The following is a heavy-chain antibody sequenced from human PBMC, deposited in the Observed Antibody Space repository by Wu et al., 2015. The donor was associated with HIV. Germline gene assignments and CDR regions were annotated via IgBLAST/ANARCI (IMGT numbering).Heavy chain of an antibody. D-gene: IGHD5-24*01. CDR3: ARGGWLQFLDAFDI. J-gene: IGHJ3*02. V-gene: IGHV1-8*02. CDR2: INPNSGNT. CDR1: GYTFTGYY. Sequence: QVQLVQSGAEVKKPGASVKVSCKASGYTFTGYYMHWVRQAPGQGLEWMGWINPNSGNTGYAQKFQGRVTMTRNTSISTAYMELSRLRSEDTAVYYCARGGWLQFLDAFDIWGQGTMVTVSS.